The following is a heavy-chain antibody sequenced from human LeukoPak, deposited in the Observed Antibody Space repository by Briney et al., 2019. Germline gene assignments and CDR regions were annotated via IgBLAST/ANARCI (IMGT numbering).Heavy chain of an antibody. Sequence: PGGSLRLSCAASGFTFSSYAMHWVRQAPGKGLEWVAVIPYDGSNKYYADSVKGRFTISRDNSKNTLYLQMNSLRAEDTAVYYCAKSGLNRFDYWGQGTLVTVSS. D-gene: IGHD2-15*01. J-gene: IGHJ4*02. CDR2: IPYDGSNK. V-gene: IGHV3-30*04. CDR1: GFTFSSYA. CDR3: AKSGLNRFDY.